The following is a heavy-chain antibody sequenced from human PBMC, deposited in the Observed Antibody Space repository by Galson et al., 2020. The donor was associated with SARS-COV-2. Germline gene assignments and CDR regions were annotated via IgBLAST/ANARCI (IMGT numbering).Heavy chain of an antibody. CDR3: ARIRVEMATIGNYYYYGMDV. J-gene: IGHJ6*02. V-gene: IGHV2-70*01. Sequence: SGPTLVKPTQTLTLTCTFSGFSLSTSGMCVRWIRQPPANALAWLALLDWDDDKYYSTSLKTRLTISKDTSKNQVVLTMTNMDPVDTATYYCARIRVEMATIGNYYYYGMDVWGQGTTVTVSS. CDR1: GFSLSTSGMC. D-gene: IGHD5-12*01. CDR2: LDWDDDK.